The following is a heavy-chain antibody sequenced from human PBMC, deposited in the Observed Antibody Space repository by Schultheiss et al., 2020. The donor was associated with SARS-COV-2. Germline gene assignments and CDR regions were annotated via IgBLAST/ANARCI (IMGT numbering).Heavy chain of an antibody. V-gene: IGHV3-30*02. CDR3: AKEKGSGSTSLSV. J-gene: IGHJ6*04. D-gene: IGHD2-2*01. CDR1: GFTFSSYG. CDR2: IWYDGSNK. Sequence: GGSLRLSCAASGFTFSSYGMHWVRQAPGKGLEWVAVIWYDGSNKYYADSVKGRFTISRDNSKNTLYLQMNSLRAEDTAVYYCAKEKGSGSTSLSVWGKGTTVTVSS.